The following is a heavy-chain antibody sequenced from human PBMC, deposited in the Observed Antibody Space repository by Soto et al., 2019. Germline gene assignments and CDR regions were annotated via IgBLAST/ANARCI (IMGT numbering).Heavy chain of an antibody. D-gene: IGHD6-25*01. CDR1: GFTFSSYE. CDR3: ARVSGYNDNWFVP. CDR2: ISTSGSAK. J-gene: IGHJ5*02. V-gene: IGHV3-48*03. Sequence: EVQLVESGGGLVQPGGSLRLSCAASGFTFSSYEMNWVRQAPGKGLEWVSYISTSGSAKYYADSVKGRFTISRDNAKNSLYLQMNSLRAEDTAVYYCARVSGYNDNWFVPWGQGTLVTVSS.